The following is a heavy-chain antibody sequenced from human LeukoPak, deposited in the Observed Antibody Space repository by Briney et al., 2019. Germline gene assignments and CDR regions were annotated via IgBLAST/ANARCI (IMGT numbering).Heavy chain of an antibody. CDR3: AKDEITIFAVGYNWFDP. Sequence: GGSLRLSCAASGFTFSNYAMTWVRQAPGKGLEWISAVSGRAGSTYDADSVKGRFTISRDDSKNTLYLQMNSLRAEDTAVYYCAKDEITIFAVGYNWFDPWGQGTLVTVSS. CDR2: VSGRAGST. J-gene: IGHJ5*02. CDR1: GFTFSNYA. V-gene: IGHV3-23*01. D-gene: IGHD3-3*01.